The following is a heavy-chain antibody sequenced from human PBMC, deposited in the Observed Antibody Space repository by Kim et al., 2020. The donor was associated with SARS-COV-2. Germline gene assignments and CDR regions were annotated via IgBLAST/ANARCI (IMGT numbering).Heavy chain of an antibody. J-gene: IGHJ4*02. CDR3: ARTIERHVFDY. CDR1: GGSISSGGYY. Sequence: SETLSLTCTVSGGSISSGGYYWSWIRQHPGKGLEWIGYIYYSGSTYYNPSLKSRVTISVDTSKNQFSLKLSSVTAADTAVYYCARTIERHVFDYWGQGTLVTVSS. D-gene: IGHD1-1*01. CDR2: IYYSGST. V-gene: IGHV4-31*03.